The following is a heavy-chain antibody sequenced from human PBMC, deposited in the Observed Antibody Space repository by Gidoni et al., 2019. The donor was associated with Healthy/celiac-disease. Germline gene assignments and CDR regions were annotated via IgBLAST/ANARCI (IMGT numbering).Heavy chain of an antibody. Sequence: QVQLVESGGGVVQPGRSLRLSCAASGFTFSSYGMHWVRQAPGKGLEWVAVISYDGSNKYYADSVKGRFTISRDNSKNTLYLQMNSLRAEDTAVYYCAKEGDRYCSSTSCYEDYWGQGTLVTVSS. CDR3: AKEGDRYCSSTSCYEDY. CDR1: GFTFSSYG. D-gene: IGHD2-2*01. CDR2: ISYDGSNK. V-gene: IGHV3-30*18. J-gene: IGHJ4*02.